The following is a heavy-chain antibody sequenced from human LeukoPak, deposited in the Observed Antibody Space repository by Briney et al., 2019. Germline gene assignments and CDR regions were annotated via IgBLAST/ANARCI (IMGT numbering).Heavy chain of an antibody. V-gene: IGHV4-39*01. J-gene: IGHJ5*02. D-gene: IGHD6-6*01. CDR1: GGSITSSDYY. CDR3: ARYSSSSGWFDP. Sequence: KPSGTLSLTCSVSGGSITSSDYYWAWIRQPPGKGLEWIGCINYGGTTHYDPSLKSRVTIYVDTSKNQFSLKVTSVTAADTAVYYCARYSSSSGWFDPWGQGTLVTVSS. CDR2: INYGGTT.